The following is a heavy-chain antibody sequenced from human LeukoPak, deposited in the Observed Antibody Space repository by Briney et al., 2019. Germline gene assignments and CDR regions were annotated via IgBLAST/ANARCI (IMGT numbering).Heavy chain of an antibody. J-gene: IGHJ4*02. CDR1: GVTFRNHP. CDR2: ISGSGHTT. D-gene: IGHD2-8*02. Sequence: GSLRLSCAASGVTFRNHPLSWVRQGPEKGLEWVSSISGSGHTTDYADSVKGRFTITRDDSKNTLWLQMNSLRAEDTAVYFCAKQATGGYYPFDFWGQGTLVTVSS. V-gene: IGHV3-23*01. CDR3: AKQATGGYYPFDF.